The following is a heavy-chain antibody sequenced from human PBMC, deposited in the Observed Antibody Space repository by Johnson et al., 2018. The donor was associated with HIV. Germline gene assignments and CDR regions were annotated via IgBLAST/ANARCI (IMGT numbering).Heavy chain of an antibody. V-gene: IGHV3-30-3*01. D-gene: IGHD1-26*01. CDR3: AIIPPGGAGKGADAFDI. CDR2: ISYDGSNK. Sequence: QVQLVESGGGLVQPGGSLRLSCAASGFTFSSYAIHWVRQAPGKGLQWVAVISYDGSNKYYADSVKGRFTISRDNSKNTLYLQMNSLRAEDTAVYYCAIIPPGGAGKGADAFDIWGQGTMVTVSS. J-gene: IGHJ3*02. CDR1: GFTFSSYA.